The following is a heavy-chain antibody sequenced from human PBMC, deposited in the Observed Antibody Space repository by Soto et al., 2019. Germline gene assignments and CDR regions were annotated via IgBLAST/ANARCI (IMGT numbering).Heavy chain of an antibody. J-gene: IGHJ4*02. CDR3: ASWAIFGVVYYFDY. Sequence: PSETLSLTCTVSGGSISSYYWSWIRQPPGKGLEWIGEIYHSGSTNYNPSLKSRVTISVDKSKNQFSLKLSSVTAADTAVYYCASWAIFGVVYYFDYWGQGTLVTVSS. V-gene: IGHV4-59*12. CDR2: IYHSGST. D-gene: IGHD3-3*01. CDR1: GGSISSYY.